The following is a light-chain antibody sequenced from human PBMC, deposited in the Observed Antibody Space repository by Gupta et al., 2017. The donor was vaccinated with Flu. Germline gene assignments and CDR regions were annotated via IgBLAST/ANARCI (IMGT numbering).Light chain of an antibody. CDR1: LSISSY. J-gene: IGKJ1*01. V-gene: IGKV1-39*01. CDR2: DVS. Sequence: DIQMTQSPSSLSASVGDRVIITCRASLSISSYLNWYQQKPGKAPNLLIYDVSTLQGGVPSRFSGSGSGTDFTLTISSLRPEDFATYYCQQSYSMPRTFGQGTKVEIK. CDR3: QQSYSMPRT.